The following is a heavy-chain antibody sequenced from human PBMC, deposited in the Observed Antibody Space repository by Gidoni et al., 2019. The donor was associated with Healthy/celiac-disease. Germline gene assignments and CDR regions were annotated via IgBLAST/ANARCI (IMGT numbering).Heavy chain of an antibody. CDR3: AREWELLRFDY. D-gene: IGHD1-26*01. Sequence: QVQLVESGGGVVQPGRSLRLSCAASGFTFSSYGMHWVRQAPGKGLEWVAVIWYDGSNKYYADSVKGRFTISRDNSKNTLYLQMNSLRAEDTAVYYCAREWELLRFDYWGQGTLVTVSS. J-gene: IGHJ4*02. V-gene: IGHV3-33*01. CDR1: GFTFSSYG. CDR2: IWYDGSNK.